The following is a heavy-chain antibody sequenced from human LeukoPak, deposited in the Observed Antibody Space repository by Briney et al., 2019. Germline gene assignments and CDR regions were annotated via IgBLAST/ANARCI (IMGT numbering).Heavy chain of an antibody. J-gene: IGHJ4*02. V-gene: IGHV3-74*01. CDR3: ARGRPHGNDY. CDR1: GLTFSSHW. CDR2: ITNDGSST. Sequence: GGSLRLSCAASGLTFSSHWMHWVRQAPGKGLVWVSRITNDGSSTTYADSVKGRFSISRDNAKNTLYLQMNSLRVKDTAVYYCARGRPHGNDYWGQGTLVTVSS. D-gene: IGHD4-23*01.